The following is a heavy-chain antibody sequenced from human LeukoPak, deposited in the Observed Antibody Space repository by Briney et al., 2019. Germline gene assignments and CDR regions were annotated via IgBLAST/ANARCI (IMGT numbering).Heavy chain of an antibody. CDR1: GGSISSYY. Sequence: SSETLSLTCTVSGGSISSYYWSWIRQAPGKGLEWIANIDYSGNTIYNPALKSRVTMSVDTSKNQFSLNLTSVTAADTAVYYCAREGKLTGYFGGLGFNYWGQGILVTVSS. D-gene: IGHD6-19*01. J-gene: IGHJ4*02. CDR3: AREGKLTGYFGGLGFNY. CDR2: IDYSGNT. V-gene: IGHV4-59*01.